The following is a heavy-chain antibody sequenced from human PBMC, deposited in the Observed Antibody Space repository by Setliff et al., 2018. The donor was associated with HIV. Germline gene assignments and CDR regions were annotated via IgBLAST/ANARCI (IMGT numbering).Heavy chain of an antibody. J-gene: IGHJ6*03. CDR1: GGTFSSYP. D-gene: IGHD3-22*01. CDR2: IIPIFGTT. Sequence: SVKVSCKASGGTFSSYPISWVRQAPGQGLEWMGGIIPIFGTTHYAQKFQGRVTVTAYESTSTAYMQLSSLRSDDTAVYYCARGRNYDSSGYGDYYYYMDVWGKGTTVTVSS. CDR3: ARGRNYDSSGYGDYYYYMDV. V-gene: IGHV1-69*13.